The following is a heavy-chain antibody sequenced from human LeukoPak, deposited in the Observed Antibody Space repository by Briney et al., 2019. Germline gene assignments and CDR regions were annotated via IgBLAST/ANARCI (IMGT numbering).Heavy chain of an antibody. Sequence: PGGSLRLSCAASGFTFSSYWMSWVRQAPGKGLEWVANIKQDGSEKYYVDSVKGRFTISRDNAKNSLYLQMKSLRAEDTAVYYCARYYDSSGFGAFDIWGQGTMVTVSS. CDR2: IKQDGSEK. CDR1: GFTFSSYW. V-gene: IGHV3-7*01. CDR3: ARYYDSSGFGAFDI. D-gene: IGHD3-22*01. J-gene: IGHJ3*02.